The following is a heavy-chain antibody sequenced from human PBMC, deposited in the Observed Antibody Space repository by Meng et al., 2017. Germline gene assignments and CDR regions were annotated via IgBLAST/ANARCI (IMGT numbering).Heavy chain of an antibody. D-gene: IGHD2-2*01. Sequence: GESLKISCAASGFTFSSYGMHWVRQAPGKGLEWVAVIWYDGSNKYYADSVKGRFTISRDNAKNSLYLQMNSLRAEDTAVYYCARDPGFTCSSTSCYAFDYWGQGTLVTVSS. CDR2: IWYDGSNK. J-gene: IGHJ4*02. CDR1: GFTFSSYG. CDR3: ARDPGFTCSSTSCYAFDY. V-gene: IGHV3-33*01.